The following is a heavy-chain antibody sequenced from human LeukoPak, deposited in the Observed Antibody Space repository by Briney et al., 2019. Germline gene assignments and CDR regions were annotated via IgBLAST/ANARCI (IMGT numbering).Heavy chain of an antibody. V-gene: IGHV3-30*02. CDR2: IRYDGSNK. J-gene: IGHJ4*02. CDR1: GFTFSSYG. Sequence: GGSLRLSCAASGFTFSSYGMHWVRQAPGKGLEWVAFIRYDGSNKYYADSVKGRFTISRDNSKNTLYLQMGSLRAEDMAVYYCARDRGQWLVSYYFDYWGQGTLVTVSS. D-gene: IGHD6-19*01. CDR3: ARDRGQWLVSYYFDY.